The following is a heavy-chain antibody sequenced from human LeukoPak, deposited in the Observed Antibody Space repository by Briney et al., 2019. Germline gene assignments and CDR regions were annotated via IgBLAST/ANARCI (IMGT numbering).Heavy chain of an antibody. Sequence: GASVKVSCKASGYTFTSYDINWVRQATGQGLEWMGWMNPNSGNTGYAQKFQGRVTMTRNTSISTAYMELSRLRSDDTAVYYCARSGPEIFGVVSYYYMDVWGKGTTVTVSS. CDR2: MNPNSGNT. J-gene: IGHJ6*03. D-gene: IGHD3-3*01. CDR3: ARSGPEIFGVVSYYYMDV. CDR1: GYTFTSYD. V-gene: IGHV1-8*01.